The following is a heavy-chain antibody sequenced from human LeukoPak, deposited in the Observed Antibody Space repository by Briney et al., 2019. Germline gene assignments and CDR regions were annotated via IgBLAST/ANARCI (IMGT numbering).Heavy chain of an antibody. Sequence: GGSLRLSCAASGFTFSSYWMSWVRQAPGKGLEWVANIKQDGSEKYYVDSVKGRFTISRDNAKNSLYLQMNSLRAEDTAVYYCARDANYYGSGSYSPSYWYFDLWGRGTLVTVSS. CDR1: GFTFSSYW. CDR3: ARDANYYGSGSYSPSYWYFDL. J-gene: IGHJ2*01. D-gene: IGHD3-10*01. V-gene: IGHV3-7*01. CDR2: IKQDGSEK.